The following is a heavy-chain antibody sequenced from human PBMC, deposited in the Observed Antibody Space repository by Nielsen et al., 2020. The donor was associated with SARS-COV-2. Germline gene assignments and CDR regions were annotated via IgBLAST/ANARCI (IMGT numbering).Heavy chain of an antibody. CDR3: ARDLSRDLTNVDY. CDR1: GFIFTSYG. CDR2: VPYDGSNQ. Sequence: GESLKISCAASGFIFTSYGMHWVPQPPGKGFEWVPVVPYDGSNQQYGDSVKGRFTISRDNSKNTVSLQMNSLRAEDTAVHYCARDLSRDLTNVDYWGQGTLVTVSS. V-gene: IGHV3-30*03. J-gene: IGHJ4*02. D-gene: IGHD1/OR15-1a*01.